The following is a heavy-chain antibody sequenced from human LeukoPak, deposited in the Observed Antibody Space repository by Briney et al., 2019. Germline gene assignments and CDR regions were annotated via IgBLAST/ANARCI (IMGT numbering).Heavy chain of an antibody. CDR2: ISGSGGST. Sequence: PGGSLRLSCAASGFTFSSYAMSWVRQAPGKGLEWVSAISGSGGSTYYADSVKGRFTISRDNSKNTLYLQMNSLRAEDTAVYYCAKDSEMATGPDHGAFDIWGQGTMVTVSS. CDR1: GFTFSSYA. V-gene: IGHV3-23*01. J-gene: IGHJ3*02. D-gene: IGHD5-24*01. CDR3: AKDSEMATGPDHGAFDI.